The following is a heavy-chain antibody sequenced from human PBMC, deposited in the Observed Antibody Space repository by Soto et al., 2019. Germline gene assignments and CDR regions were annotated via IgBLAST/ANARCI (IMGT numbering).Heavy chain of an antibody. J-gene: IGHJ4*02. V-gene: IGHV1-46*01. D-gene: IGHD3-10*01. Sequence: ASVKVSCKASGYTFTSYYMHWVRQAPGQGLEWMGIINPSGGSTSYAQKFQGRVTMTRDTSTSTVYMELSRLRSDDTAVYYCARSYGSGSYPHTYFDYWGQGTLVTVSS. CDR3: ARSYGSGSYPHTYFDY. CDR2: INPSGGST. CDR1: GYTFTSYY.